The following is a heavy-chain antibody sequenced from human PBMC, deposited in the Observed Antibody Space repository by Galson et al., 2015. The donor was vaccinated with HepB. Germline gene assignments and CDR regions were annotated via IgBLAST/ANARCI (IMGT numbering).Heavy chain of an antibody. V-gene: IGHV1-8*01. Sequence: SVKVSCKASGYTFSRYDINWVRQATGQGLEWMGWINPNSGNTGYAQKFQGGVTMTRNTSISTAYMELRGLRSDDTAVFYCARGMARGGLGWFWFDSWGQGTLVTVTS. CDR1: GYTFSRYD. D-gene: IGHD6-19*01. CDR2: INPNSGNT. CDR3: ARGMARGGLGWFWFDS. J-gene: IGHJ5*01.